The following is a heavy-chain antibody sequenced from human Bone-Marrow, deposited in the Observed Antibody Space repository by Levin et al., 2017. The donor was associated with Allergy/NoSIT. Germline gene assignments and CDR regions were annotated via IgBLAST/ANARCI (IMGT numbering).Heavy chain of an antibody. CDR2: IGGSNAIT. CDR1: GFTFSTYA. J-gene: IGHJ3*02. Sequence: GESLKISCTSSGFTFSTYALSWVRQAPGKGLEWVSTIGGSNAITHYADSVKGRFTISRDNSKNTLLLQMNSLRADDTAIYFCARRGPITSPHAFDIWGQGTMVTVSS. D-gene: IGHD2-2*01. V-gene: IGHV3-23*01. CDR3: ARRGPITSPHAFDI.